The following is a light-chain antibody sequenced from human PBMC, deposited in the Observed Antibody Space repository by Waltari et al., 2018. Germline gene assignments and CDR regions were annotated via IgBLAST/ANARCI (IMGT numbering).Light chain of an antibody. CDR3: HHYYIPPLT. J-gene: IGKJ5*01. CDR2: GAS. CDR1: QSVSSN. Sequence: EIVMTQSRGTLSVSPGEGATLACRASQSVSSNVAWYQQRPGQAPRLLIFGASTRATGSPARFSGSESGTEFTLTISSLQAEDVAVYYCHHYYIPPLTFGQGTRLEI. V-gene: IGKV3-15*01.